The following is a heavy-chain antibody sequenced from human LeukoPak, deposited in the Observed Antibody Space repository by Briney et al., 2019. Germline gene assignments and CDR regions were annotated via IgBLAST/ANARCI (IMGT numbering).Heavy chain of an antibody. J-gene: IGHJ3*02. Sequence: PSETLSLTCTVSGGSISSYYWSWIRQPPGKGLEWIGYIYYSGSTNYNPSLKSRVTIPVDTSKNQFSLKLSSVTAADTAVYYCARHTGRATYYYGSGSYYQDAFDIWGQGTMVTVSS. CDR2: IYYSGST. CDR3: ARHTGRATYYYGSGSYYQDAFDI. CDR1: GGSISSYY. D-gene: IGHD3-10*01. V-gene: IGHV4-59*08.